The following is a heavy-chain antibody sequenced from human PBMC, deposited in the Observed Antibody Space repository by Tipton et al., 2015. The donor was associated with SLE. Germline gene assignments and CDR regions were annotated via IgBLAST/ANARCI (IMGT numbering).Heavy chain of an antibody. Sequence: GSLRLSCAGSGFIFNNYWMSWVRQAPGKGLEWVANIKQYGTEKYYVDSVKGRFTISRDNAKNSLHPQMNSLRAEDTAMYYCVRVIRGYFGVGDLWGQGTLVTVSS. CDR3: VRVIRGYFGVGDL. CDR2: IKQYGTEK. J-gene: IGHJ5*02. CDR1: GFIFNNYW. V-gene: IGHV3-7*01. D-gene: IGHD3-3*01.